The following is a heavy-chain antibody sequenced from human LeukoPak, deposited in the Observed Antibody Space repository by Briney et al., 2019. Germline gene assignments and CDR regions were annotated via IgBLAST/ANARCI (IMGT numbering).Heavy chain of an antibody. V-gene: IGHV4-34*01. CDR1: GGSFSGYY. Sequence: SETLSLTCAVYGGSFSGYYWSWIRQPPGKGLEWIGEINHSGSTYYNPSLKSRVTISVDTSKNQFSLKLSSVTAADTAVYYCARTRGSGSYWPYYYYYMDVWGKGTTVTVSS. D-gene: IGHD3-10*01. CDR2: INHSGST. CDR3: ARTRGSGSYWPYYYYYMDV. J-gene: IGHJ6*03.